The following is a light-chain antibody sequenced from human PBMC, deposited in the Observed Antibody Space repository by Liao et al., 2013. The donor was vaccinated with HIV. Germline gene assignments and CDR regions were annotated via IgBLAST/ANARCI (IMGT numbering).Light chain of an antibody. CDR1: KLGDKY. V-gene: IGLV3-1*01. CDR2: QDN. Sequence: SSELTQPPSVSVSPGQTASITCSGDKLGDKYACWYQQKPGHSPVLVIYQDNKRPSGIPERFSGSNSGNTATLTISGTQAMDEADYYCQAWDSNEVIFGGGTKLSVL. J-gene: IGLJ2*01. CDR3: QAWDSNEVI.